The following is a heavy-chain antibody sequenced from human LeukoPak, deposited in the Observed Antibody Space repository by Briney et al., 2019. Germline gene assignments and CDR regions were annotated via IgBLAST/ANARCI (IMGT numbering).Heavy chain of an antibody. CDR1: GGSISSSSYY. CDR3: ARGKGGLPAAMTNWFDP. J-gene: IGHJ5*02. Sequence: SETLSLTCTVSGGSISSSSYYWGWIRQPPGKGLERIGSIYYSGSTYYNPSLKSRVTISVDTSKNQFSLKLSSVTAADTAVYYCARGKGGLPAAMTNWFDPWGQGTLVTVSS. D-gene: IGHD2-2*01. CDR2: IYYSGST. V-gene: IGHV4-39*07.